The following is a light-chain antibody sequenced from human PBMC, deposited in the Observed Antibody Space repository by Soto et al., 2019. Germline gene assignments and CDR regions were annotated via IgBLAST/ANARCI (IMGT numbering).Light chain of an antibody. CDR2: EVS. J-gene: IGLJ2*01. CDR1: SSDVGGYNY. CDR3: SSYAGSKTL. Sequence: QSALTQPPSASGSPGQSVTISCTGTSSDVGGYNYVSWYQQLPGKAPKLMIYEVSKRPSGVPDRFSGSKSGNTASLTVSGLQAEDEADYYCSSYAGSKTLFGGGTKLTVL. V-gene: IGLV2-8*01.